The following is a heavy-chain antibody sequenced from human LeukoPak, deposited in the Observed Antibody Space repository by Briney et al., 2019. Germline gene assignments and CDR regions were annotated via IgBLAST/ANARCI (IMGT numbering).Heavy chain of an antibody. J-gene: IGHJ3*01. CDR1: GGTFSSYA. CDR2: IIPIFGTA. V-gene: IGHV1-69*13. CDR3: ARDRIVGATTAFDV. Sequence: ASVKVSCKASGGTFSSYAISWVRQAPGQGLEWMGGIIPIFGTANYAQKFQGRVTITADELTSTAYVELSSLRSEDTAVYYCARDRIVGATTAFDVWGQGTMVTVS. D-gene: IGHD1-26*01.